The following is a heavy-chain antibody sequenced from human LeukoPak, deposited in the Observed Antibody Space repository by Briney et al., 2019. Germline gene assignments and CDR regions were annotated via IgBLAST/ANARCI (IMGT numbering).Heavy chain of an antibody. CDR1: GGSISSFY. CDR2: LSHSGSS. Sequence: SETLSLTCTVSGGSISSFYWSWIRQPPGRGLEWIGYLSHSGSSDSNPSLKSRVTILVDTSKNQFSLKLTSVTAADTAVYYCASRSGSFSDALDIWGQGTLVTVSS. V-gene: IGHV4-59*01. CDR3: ASRSGSFSDALDI. D-gene: IGHD3-10*01. J-gene: IGHJ3*02.